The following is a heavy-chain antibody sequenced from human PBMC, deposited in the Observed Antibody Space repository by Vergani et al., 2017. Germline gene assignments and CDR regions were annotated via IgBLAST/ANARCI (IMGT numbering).Heavy chain of an antibody. D-gene: IGHD2-21*01. J-gene: IGHJ6*02. CDR2: IKSTFDRGTT. CDR1: GFRFRNAW. CDR3: TTDPRYCGDGSCDWLRDHHYYGMDV. Sequence: EVQLVESGGGIVKPGGSLRLSCVASGFRFRNAWMNWVRRTPGKGLEWVGRIKSTFDRGTTDSAAAVKGRFTISRDDSKNTLFLKMNGLKPEDIGVYYCTTDPRYCGDGSCDWLRDHHYYGMDVWGQGTTVTVSS. V-gene: IGHV3-15*07.